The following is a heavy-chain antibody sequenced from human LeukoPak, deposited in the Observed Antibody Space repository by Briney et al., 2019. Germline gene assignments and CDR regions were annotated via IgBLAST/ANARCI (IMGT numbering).Heavy chain of an antibody. CDR3: AGIIVGATLGAFDI. J-gene: IGHJ3*02. Sequence: ASVKVSCKASGYTFTGYYMHWVRQAPGQGLEWMGRINPNSGGTNYAQKFQGRVNMTREMSISTAYLALSRLTSDDTAVYYCAGIIVGATLGAFDIWGQGTMVTVSS. V-gene: IGHV1-2*06. CDR1: GYTFTGYY. CDR2: INPNSGGT. D-gene: IGHD1-26*01.